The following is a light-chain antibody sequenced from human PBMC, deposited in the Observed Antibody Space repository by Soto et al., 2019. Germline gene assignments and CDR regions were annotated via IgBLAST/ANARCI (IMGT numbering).Light chain of an antibody. J-gene: IGLJ2*01. CDR2: EVS. V-gene: IGLV2-8*01. Sequence: QSVLTQPPSASGSPGQSVTISCTGTSSDVGGYNYVSWYQQHPGKAPKLMIYEVSKRPSGVPDRFSGSKSGNTASLTVSGLQDEDEADYYCSSYAGSSNLVFGGGTKLTVL. CDR3: SSYAGSSNLV. CDR1: SSDVGGYNY.